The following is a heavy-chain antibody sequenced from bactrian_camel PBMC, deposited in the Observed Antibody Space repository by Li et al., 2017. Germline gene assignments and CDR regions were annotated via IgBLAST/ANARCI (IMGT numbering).Heavy chain of an antibody. J-gene: IGHJ4*01. CDR2: IFTGGSGTT. D-gene: IGHD4*01. V-gene: IGHV3S53*01. CDR1: DERTLVHNC. CDR3: RRGVPGAAVRRRDGDPTT. Sequence: HVQLVESGGGSVQAGGSLTLSCVASDERTLVHNCLGWFRQAPGKEREAVGAIFTGGSGTTYYADSVKGRYTISRDNAKNTVYLQMDSLKPKILPYTSVRRGVPGAAVRRRDGDPTTGARG.